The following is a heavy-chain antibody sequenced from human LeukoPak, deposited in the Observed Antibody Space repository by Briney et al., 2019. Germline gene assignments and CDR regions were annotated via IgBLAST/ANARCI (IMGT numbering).Heavy chain of an antibody. CDR2: INPNSGGT. D-gene: IGHD3-10*01. Sequence: ASVKVSCKASGYTFTGYYMHWVRQAPGQGLEWMGWINPNSGGTNHAQKFQGRVTMTRDTSISTAYMELSRLKSDDTAVYYCARDRPLDADDYYGFYYFDYWGQGTLVTVSS. CDR3: ARDRPLDADDYYGFYYFDY. V-gene: IGHV1-2*02. CDR1: GYTFTGYY. J-gene: IGHJ4*02.